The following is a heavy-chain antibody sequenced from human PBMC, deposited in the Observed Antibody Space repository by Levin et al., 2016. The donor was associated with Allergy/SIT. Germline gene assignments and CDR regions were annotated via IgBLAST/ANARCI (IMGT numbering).Heavy chain of an antibody. Sequence: WIRQPPGKGLEWIGSIYYSGSTYYNPSLKSRVTISVDTSKNQFSLKLSSVTAADTAVYYCARLSTVHSVYWGQGTLVTVSS. V-gene: IGHV4-39*01. CDR2: IYYSGST. D-gene: IGHD4-17*01. CDR3: ARLSTVHSVY. J-gene: IGHJ4*02.